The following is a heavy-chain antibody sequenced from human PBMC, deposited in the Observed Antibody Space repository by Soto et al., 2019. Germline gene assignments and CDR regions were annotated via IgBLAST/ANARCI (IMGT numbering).Heavy chain of an antibody. CDR3: ARATDYGAHYYFDY. CDR1: GGSISSGGYS. V-gene: IGHV4-30-2*01. CDR2: IYHSGST. J-gene: IGHJ4*02. D-gene: IGHD4-17*01. Sequence: QLQLQESGSGLVKPSQTLSLTCAVSGGSISSGGYSWSWIRQPPGKGLEWIGYIYHSGSTYYNPSLKSRGTISVDRSKNQVSLKLSSVTAADTAVYYCARATDYGAHYYFDYWGQGTLVTVSS.